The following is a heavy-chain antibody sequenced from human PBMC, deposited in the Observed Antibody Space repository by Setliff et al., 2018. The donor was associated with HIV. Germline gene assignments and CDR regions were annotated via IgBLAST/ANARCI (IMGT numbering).Heavy chain of an antibody. CDR3: ASHRRVGTTVLFSY. CDR1: GYSFTDYY. Sequence: GASVKVSCKASGYSFTDYYIHWVRQAPGQGLEWMGRINPNSGGTNYAQKFQGRVTMTEDTSTDTAYMQLNSLRSEDTAVYFCASHRRVGTTVLFSYWGQGTLVTVSS. J-gene: IGHJ4*02. V-gene: IGHV1-2*06. D-gene: IGHD1-1*01. CDR2: INPNSGGT.